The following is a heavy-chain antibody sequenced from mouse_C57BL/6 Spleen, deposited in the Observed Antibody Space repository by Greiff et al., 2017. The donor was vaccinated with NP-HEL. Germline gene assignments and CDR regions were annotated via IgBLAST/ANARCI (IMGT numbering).Heavy chain of an antibody. V-gene: IGHV5-4*01. CDR1: GFTFSSYA. D-gene: IGHD1-1*01. CDR3: ARDGGLRPFAY. J-gene: IGHJ3*01. CDR2: ISDGGSYT. Sequence: EVMLVESGGGLVKPGGSLKLSCAASGFTFSSYAMSWVRQTPEKRLEWVATISDGGSYTYYPDNVKGRFTISRDNAKNNLYLQMSHLKSEDTAMYYCARDGGLRPFAYWGQGTLVTVSA.